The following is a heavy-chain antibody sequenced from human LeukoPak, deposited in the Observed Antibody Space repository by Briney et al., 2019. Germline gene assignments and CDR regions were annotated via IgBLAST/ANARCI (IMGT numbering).Heavy chain of an antibody. J-gene: IGHJ4*02. D-gene: IGHD1-26*01. CDR3: ARDRGSQPFIDY. Sequence: SETLSLTCAVYGGSFSGYYWSWIRQPPGKGLEWIGYVFHTGSTNYNPSLKSRVTISVDTSKNQFSLKLSSVTAADTAVYYCARDRGSQPFIDYWGQGTLVTVSS. CDR2: VFHTGST. CDR1: GGSFSGYY. V-gene: IGHV4-59*01.